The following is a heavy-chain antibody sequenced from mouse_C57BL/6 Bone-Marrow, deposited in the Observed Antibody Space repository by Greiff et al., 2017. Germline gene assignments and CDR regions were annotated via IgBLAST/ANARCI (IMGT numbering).Heavy chain of an antibody. CDR3: ASPGAWFAY. CDR1: GYTFTSYW. Sequence: QVQLQQPGAELVKPGASVKLSCKASGYTFTSYWMHWVKQRPGQGLEWIGMIHPNSGSTNYNEKFKSKVTLTVDKSSSTAYMQLSSLTSEDSAVYYCASPGAWFAYWGQGTLVTVSA. V-gene: IGHV1-64*01. D-gene: IGHD4-1*01. J-gene: IGHJ3*01. CDR2: IHPNSGST.